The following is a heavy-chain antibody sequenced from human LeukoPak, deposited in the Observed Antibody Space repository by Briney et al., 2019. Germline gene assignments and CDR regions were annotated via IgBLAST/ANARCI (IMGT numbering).Heavy chain of an antibody. CDR2: FDPEEDET. J-gene: IGHJ3*02. V-gene: IGHV1-24*01. Sequence: ASVKVSCKVSGYTLTDLSMHWVRQAPGKGLEWMGGFDPEEDETIFAQKFQGRVTVTEDTSTDTAYMELSSLRSEDTAMYYCATSRLDFWSGYQAFDIWGQGTMVTVSS. CDR3: ATSRLDFWSGYQAFDI. D-gene: IGHD3-3*01. CDR1: GYTLTDLS.